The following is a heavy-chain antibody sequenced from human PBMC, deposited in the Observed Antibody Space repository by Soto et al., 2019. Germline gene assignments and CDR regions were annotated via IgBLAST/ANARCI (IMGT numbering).Heavy chain of an antibody. CDR2: IYHSGST. Sequence: QVQLQESGPGLVKPSGTLSLTCAVSGGSISSSNWWSWVRQPPGKGLEGIGEIYHSGSTNYNPSLKNRVTISVDKSKAQFSLKLRAVTAADTAVYYCAREYMFRGVMRWFDPWGQGTLVTVSS. V-gene: IGHV4-4*02. D-gene: IGHD3-10*01. CDR3: AREYMFRGVMRWFDP. J-gene: IGHJ5*02. CDR1: GGSISSSNW.